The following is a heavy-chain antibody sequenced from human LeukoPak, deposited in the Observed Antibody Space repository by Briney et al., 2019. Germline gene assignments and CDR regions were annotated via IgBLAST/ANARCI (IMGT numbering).Heavy chain of an antibody. CDR1: GYTFINYG. V-gene: IGHV1-18*01. CDR3: ARGGQQLVWFDS. J-gene: IGHJ5*01. D-gene: IGHD6-13*01. CDR2: IYPYTGNT. Sequence: GASVKVSCKASGYTFINYGISWVRQAPGQGLEWMGWIYPYTGNTNYAQMVQGRVTMTTDTSTGTAYMELTSLTSDDTAVYYCARGGQQLVWFDSWGQGTLVTVSS.